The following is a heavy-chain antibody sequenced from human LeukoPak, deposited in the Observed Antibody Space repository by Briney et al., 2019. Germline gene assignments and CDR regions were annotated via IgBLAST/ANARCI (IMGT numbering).Heavy chain of an antibody. CDR2: INPNSGGT. CDR1: GGTFSSYG. D-gene: IGHD1-14*01. CDR3: ARGRNPYTPADAFDI. J-gene: IGHJ3*02. V-gene: IGHV1-18*01. Sequence: ASVKVSCKASGGTFSSYGITWVRQAPGQGLEWMGWINPNSGGTNYAQKLQGRVTMTTDTSTSTAYMELRSLRSDDTAVYYCARGRNPYTPADAFDIWGQGTMVTVSS.